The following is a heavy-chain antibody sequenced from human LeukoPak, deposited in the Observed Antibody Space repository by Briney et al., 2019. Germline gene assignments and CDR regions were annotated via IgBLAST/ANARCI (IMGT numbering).Heavy chain of an antibody. D-gene: IGHD6-6*01. V-gene: IGHV3-23*01. CDR1: GFTFSSYA. CDR2: MSGSGGST. CDR3: AKPLAARRWGDFDY. J-gene: IGHJ4*02. Sequence: GGSLRLSCAASGFTFSSYAMSWVRQAPGKGLEWVSTMSGSGGSTYYADSVKGRYTVSRDNSKNTLYVQMNSLRAEDTAVYYCAKPLAARRWGDFDYWGQGTLVTVSS.